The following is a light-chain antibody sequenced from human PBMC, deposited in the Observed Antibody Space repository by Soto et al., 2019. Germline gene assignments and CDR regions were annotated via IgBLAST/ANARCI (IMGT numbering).Light chain of an antibody. J-gene: IGLJ1*01. CDR3: SSYRGASALGV. CDR2: EVN. Sequence: QSVLTQPASVSGSPGQSITISCTGTSSDVGGYNYVSWYQQHPGKAPKLVIFEVNNRPSGVSTRFSGSKSGNTASLTISGPPPEDEADYYCSSYRGASALGVFRTGTKLPVL. V-gene: IGLV2-14*01. CDR1: SSDVGGYNY.